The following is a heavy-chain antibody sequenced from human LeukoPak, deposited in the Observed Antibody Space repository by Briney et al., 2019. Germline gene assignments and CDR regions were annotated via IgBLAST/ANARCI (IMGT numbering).Heavy chain of an antibody. CDR1: GHSIRSSTW. V-gene: IGHV4-28*05. D-gene: IGHD1-14*01. Sequence: PSDTLSLTCAVSGHSIRSSTWWGWIRQPPGKGLEWIGYIYYSGSIHYTPSLKGRITMSVDTSKNQFSLKLSSVTALDTAVYYCASAPGNLGEEGGYMYVWGKGTTVTVSS. CDR2: IYYSGSI. J-gene: IGHJ6*03. CDR3: ASAPGNLGEEGGYMYV.